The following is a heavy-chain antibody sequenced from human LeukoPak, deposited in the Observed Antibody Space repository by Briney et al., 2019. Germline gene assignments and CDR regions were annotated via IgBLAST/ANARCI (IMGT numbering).Heavy chain of an antibody. J-gene: IGHJ6*02. D-gene: IGHD6-6*01. V-gene: IGHV4-34*01. CDR1: GGSFGGYY. CDR2: INHSGST. Sequence: SETLSLTCAVYGGSFGGYYWSWIRQPPGKGLEWIGEINHSGSTNYNPSLKSRVTISVDTSKNQFSLKLSSVTAADTAVYYCARGSSKSYYYYYGMDVWGQGTTVTVSS. CDR3: ARGSSKSYYYYYGMDV.